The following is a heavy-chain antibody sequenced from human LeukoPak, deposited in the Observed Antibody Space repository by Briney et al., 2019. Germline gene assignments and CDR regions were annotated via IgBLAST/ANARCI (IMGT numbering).Heavy chain of an antibody. D-gene: IGHD6-13*01. V-gene: IGHV3-66*02. J-gene: IGHJ6*03. Sequence: GGSLRLSCAASGFTVSSNYMSWVRQAPGKGLEWVSVIYSGGSTYYADSVKGRFTISRDNSKNTLYLQMNSLRAEDTAVYYCARAYSSSWYEGYYYHMDVWGKGTTVTVSS. CDR1: GFTVSSNY. CDR3: ARAYSSSWYEGYYYHMDV. CDR2: IYSGGST.